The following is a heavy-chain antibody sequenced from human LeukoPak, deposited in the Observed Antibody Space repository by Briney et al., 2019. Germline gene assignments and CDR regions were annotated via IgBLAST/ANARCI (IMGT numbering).Heavy chain of an antibody. CDR3: ARVVWGSSQSAAYYFDY. CDR1: GGSIRSSDYY. D-gene: IGHD3-16*01. J-gene: IGHJ4*02. Sequence: SETLSLTCSVSGGSIRSSDYYWGWIRQPPGKGLEWIGSISYGGNTYYNPSVKSRVAISVDTSKNQFSLKLSSVTAADTAVYYCARVVWGSSQSAAYYFDYWGQGTLVTVSS. V-gene: IGHV4-39*07. CDR2: ISYGGNT.